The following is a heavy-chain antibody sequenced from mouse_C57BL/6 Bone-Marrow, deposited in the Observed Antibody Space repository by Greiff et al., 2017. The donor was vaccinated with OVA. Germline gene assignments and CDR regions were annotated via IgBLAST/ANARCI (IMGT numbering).Heavy chain of an antibody. CDR2: IRSKSNNYAT. J-gene: IGHJ1*03. D-gene: IGHD1-2*01. Sequence: GGLVQPKGSLKLSCAASGFSFNTYAMNWVRQAPGKGLEWVARIRSKSNNYATYYADSVKDRFTIPRDDSESMLYLQMNDLKTEDTAMYYSVTTAYWYFDVWGTVSTVTVSS. V-gene: IGHV10-1*01. CDR1: GFSFNTYA. CDR3: VTTAYWYFDV.